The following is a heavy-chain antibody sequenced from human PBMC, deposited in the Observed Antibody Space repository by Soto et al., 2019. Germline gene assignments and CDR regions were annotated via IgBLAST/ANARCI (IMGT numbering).Heavy chain of an antibody. V-gene: IGHV3-48*01. CDR1: GFTFSSYS. Sequence: GGSLRLSCAASGFTFSSYSMNWVRQAPGKGLEWVSYISSSSSTVYYADSVKGRFTISRDNAKNSLYLQMNSLRAEDTAVYYCARDRYYGSGSYYPDAFDIWGQGTMVTVAS. CDR3: ARDRYYGSGSYYPDAFDI. D-gene: IGHD3-10*01. J-gene: IGHJ3*02. CDR2: ISSSSSTV.